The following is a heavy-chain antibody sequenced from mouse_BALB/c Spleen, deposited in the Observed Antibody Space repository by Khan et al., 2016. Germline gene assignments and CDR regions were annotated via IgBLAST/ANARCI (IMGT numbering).Heavy chain of an antibody. D-gene: IGHD2-13*01. CDR2: IRLKSNNDAT. V-gene: IGHV6-6*02. CDR3: TKLDYYDAMDY. J-gene: IGHJ4*01. CDR1: GFTFSNYW. Sequence: EVQLQESGGGLVQPGGSMKLSCVASGFTFSNYWMNWVRQSPEKGLEWVAEIRLKSNNDATHYAESVQGRFTISRDDAKSSVYLQMNNLRAEDTGIYYCTKLDYYDAMDYWGQGTSFTVSS.